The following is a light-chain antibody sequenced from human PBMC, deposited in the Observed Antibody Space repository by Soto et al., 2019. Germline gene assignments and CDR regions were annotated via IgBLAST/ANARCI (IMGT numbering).Light chain of an antibody. J-gene: IGKJ5*01. CDR1: QGISNF. Sequence: DIPMTQSPSSLSASVGDRVTITCRASQGISNFLAWYQQKPGKVPKLLISAASTLQSWVPSRFSGSGSETDFTLTITSLQPEDVATYYCQKYSSVITFGQGTRLEI. CDR2: AAS. V-gene: IGKV1-27*01. CDR3: QKYSSVIT.